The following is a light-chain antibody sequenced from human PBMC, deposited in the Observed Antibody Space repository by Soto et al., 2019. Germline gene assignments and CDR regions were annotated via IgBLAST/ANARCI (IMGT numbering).Light chain of an antibody. CDR3: LQHNSYPFT. J-gene: IGKJ3*01. CDR1: QGIGND. CDR2: AIS. Sequence: DIQMTQSPSSLSASVGDRVTITCRASQGIGNDLGWYQQMPGKAPKRLIYAISTLQSGVPSRFSGSGSGTEFTLTISSLHPEDFATYYCLQHNSYPFTFGPGTKVDIK. V-gene: IGKV1-17*01.